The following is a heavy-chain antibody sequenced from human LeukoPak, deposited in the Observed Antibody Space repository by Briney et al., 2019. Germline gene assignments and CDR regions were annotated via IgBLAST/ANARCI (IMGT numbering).Heavy chain of an antibody. CDR2: INHSGST. V-gene: IGHV4-34*01. D-gene: IGHD3-22*01. Sequence: PSETLSLTCAVYGVSFSDYYWSWIRQPPGKGLEWIGEINHSGSTNYNSSLKSRVTISVDTSKNQFSLKVNSVTAADTAVYYCARGSDYDSSACEYWGQGTLVTVSS. CDR3: ARGSDYDSSACEY. J-gene: IGHJ4*02. CDR1: GVSFSDYY.